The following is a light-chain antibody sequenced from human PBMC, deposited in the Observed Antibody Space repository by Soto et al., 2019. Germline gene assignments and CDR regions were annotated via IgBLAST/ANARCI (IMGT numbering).Light chain of an antibody. CDR2: RNN. CDR3: AAWDDSLGGL. V-gene: IGLV1-47*01. Sequence: QSVLSQPPSASGTSGQRVTISCSGGKSNIGGNYVYWFQQLPGTAPKLLIYRNNQRPPGVPDRFSGSKSGTSASLAISGLRSEDEADYYCAAWDDSLGGLFGGGTKLTVL. J-gene: IGLJ3*02. CDR1: KSNIGGNY.